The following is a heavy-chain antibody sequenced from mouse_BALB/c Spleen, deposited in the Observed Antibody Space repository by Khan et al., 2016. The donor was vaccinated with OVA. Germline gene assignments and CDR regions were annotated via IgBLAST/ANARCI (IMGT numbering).Heavy chain of an antibody. V-gene: IGHV3-2*02. J-gene: IGHJ1*01. Sequence: EVQLQESGPGLVKPSQSLSLTCTVTGYSITSDYAWNWIRQFPGNKLEWMGYISYSGSANYNPSLKSRISITRDTSENQFFLQLNSVTTEDSATYYCARRYSYGHWYFDVWGAGTTVTVSS. CDR1: GYSITSDYA. D-gene: IGHD1-1*01. CDR2: ISYSGSA. CDR3: ARRYSYGHWYFDV.